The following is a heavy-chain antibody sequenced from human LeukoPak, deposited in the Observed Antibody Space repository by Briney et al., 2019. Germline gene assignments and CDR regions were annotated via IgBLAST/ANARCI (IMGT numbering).Heavy chain of an antibody. CDR1: GFIFSDYS. J-gene: IGHJ3*01. CDR2: IGRTSAPT. CDR3: ARGHIWAFDA. V-gene: IGHV3-48*02. Sequence: GGSLRLSCAASGFIFSDYSMNWVRQAPGKGLEWISYIGRTSAPTYYADSVKGRFTISRDDAKNSLYLQMNSLRDEDTAVYFCARGHIWAFDAWGQGTMVTVSS.